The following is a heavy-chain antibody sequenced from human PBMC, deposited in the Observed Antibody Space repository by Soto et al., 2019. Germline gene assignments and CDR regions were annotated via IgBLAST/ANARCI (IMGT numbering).Heavy chain of an antibody. CDR3: TRGPRADSSETWDH. D-gene: IGHD2-15*01. CDR1: GFTLGMYC. CDR2: ISDVGTTT. V-gene: IGHV3-74*01. Sequence: PGGSRRLSCVVSGFTLGMYCMHWGRPVPGQSPCWVSRISDVGTTTNYADSVRGRFITSRDNSKNTHYLQMNNLKPDATAIYYCTRGPRADSSETWDHWGQGTPVTVSS. J-gene: IGHJ4*02.